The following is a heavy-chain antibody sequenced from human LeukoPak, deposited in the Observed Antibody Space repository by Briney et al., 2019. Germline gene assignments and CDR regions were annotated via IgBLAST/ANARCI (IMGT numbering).Heavy chain of an antibody. CDR2: IHHGGNT. V-gene: IGHV4-38-2*02. J-gene: IGHJ3*02. CDR3: ARWLGNGFDM. Sequence: SETLSLTCILSGYSVSSNSYWTWIRQSPGKGLEWIRSIHHGGNTYYNPSLMSRVSMSIDTSKNQCSLNLSSVTAADTAIFYCARWLGNGFDMWGQGTMVTVSS. CDR1: GYSVSSNSY. D-gene: IGHD6-19*01.